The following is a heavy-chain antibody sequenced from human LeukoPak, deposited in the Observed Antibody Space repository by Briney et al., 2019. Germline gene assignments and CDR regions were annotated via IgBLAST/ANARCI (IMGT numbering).Heavy chain of an antibody. CDR2: INPNSGGT. CDR1: GYTFTGYY. V-gene: IGHV1-2*02. J-gene: IGHJ4*02. D-gene: IGHD6-19*01. CDR3: ARVYWIRAVAGPGGY. Sequence: ASVKVSCKASGYTFTGYYMHWVRQAPGQRLEWMGWINPNSGGTDYAQKFQGRVTMTRDTSISTAYMELSTLRSDDTGVYYCARVYWIRAVAGPGGYWGQGTLVTVSS.